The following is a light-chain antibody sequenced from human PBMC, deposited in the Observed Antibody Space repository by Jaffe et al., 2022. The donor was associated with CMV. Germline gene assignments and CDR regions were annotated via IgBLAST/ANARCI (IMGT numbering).Light chain of an antibody. V-gene: IGKV3-15*01. Sequence: EIVVTQSPATLSVSPGERATLSCRASQSINSNLAWYQQKPGQAPRLLIYGASTRATGTPARFSGSGSGTEFTLTISSLQSEDFAFYYCQQYKNWPRGTFGQGTKVEIK. J-gene: IGKJ1*01. CDR2: GAS. CDR3: QQYKNWPRGT. CDR1: QSINSN.